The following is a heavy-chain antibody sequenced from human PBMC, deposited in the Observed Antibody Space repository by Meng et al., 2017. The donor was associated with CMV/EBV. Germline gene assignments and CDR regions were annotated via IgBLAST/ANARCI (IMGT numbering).Heavy chain of an antibody. J-gene: IGHJ5*02. V-gene: IGHV4-30-4*08. Sequence: SETLSLTCTVSGGSISSGDYYWSWIRQPPGKGLEWIGYIYYSGSTYYNPSLKSRVTISVDKSKNQFSLKLSSVTAADTAVYYCASTRYGTDFWSGLGPDEKNWFDPWGQGTLVTVSS. CDR3: ASTRYGTDFWSGLGPDEKNWFDP. CDR2: IYYSGST. CDR1: GGSISSGDYY. D-gene: IGHD3-3*01.